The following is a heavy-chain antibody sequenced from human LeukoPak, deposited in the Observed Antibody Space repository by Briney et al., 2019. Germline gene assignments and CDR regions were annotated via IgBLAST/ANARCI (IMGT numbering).Heavy chain of an antibody. J-gene: IGHJ4*02. CDR2: ISSSGSTI. Sequence: GGSLRLSCAASGFTFSSYEMNWVRQAPGKGLEWVSYISSSGSTIYYADSVKGRFTISRDNAKNSLYLQMNSLRAEDTAVYYCARVSLGRIAVAAAFDYWGQGTLVTASS. CDR3: ARVSLGRIAVAAAFDY. CDR1: GFTFSSYE. V-gene: IGHV3-48*03. D-gene: IGHD6-19*01.